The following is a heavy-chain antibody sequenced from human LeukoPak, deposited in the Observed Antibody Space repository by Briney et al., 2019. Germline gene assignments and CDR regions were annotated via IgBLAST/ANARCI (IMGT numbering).Heavy chain of an antibody. Sequence: PSETLSLTCAVYGGSFSGYYWTWIRRTPEKGLEWIGEMNPSGSTSYNPSLKSRVTISADTSKNQFSLKLSSVTAADAAVYYCARGLELLYWGQGTLVTVSS. D-gene: IGHD1-26*01. CDR3: ARGLELLY. CDR2: MNPSGST. CDR1: GGSFSGYY. J-gene: IGHJ4*02. V-gene: IGHV4-34*01.